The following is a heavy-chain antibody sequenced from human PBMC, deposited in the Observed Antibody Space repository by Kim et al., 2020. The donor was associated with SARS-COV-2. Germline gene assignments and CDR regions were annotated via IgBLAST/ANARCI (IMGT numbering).Heavy chain of an antibody. V-gene: IGHV7-4-1*02. CDR3: ARDPAPLFWHDILTGNAFDI. J-gene: IGHJ3*02. CDR2: INTNTGNP. Sequence: ASVKVSCKASGYTFTTNAMNWVRQAPGQGLEWMGWINTNTGNPTYAQGFTGRFVFSLDTSVSTAYLQISSLKADDTAVYYCARDPAPLFWHDILTGNAFDIWGQGTMVTVSS. CDR1: GYTFTTNA. D-gene: IGHD3-9*01.